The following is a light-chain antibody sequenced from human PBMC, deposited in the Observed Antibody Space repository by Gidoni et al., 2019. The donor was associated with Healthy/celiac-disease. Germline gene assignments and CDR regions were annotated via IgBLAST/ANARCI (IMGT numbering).Light chain of an antibody. CDR2: AAS. CDR3: QQSYSTPLT. V-gene: IGKV1-39*01. J-gene: IGKJ4*01. CDR1: QSISSY. Sequence: DIQMTQSPSSLSASVGDRVTITCRASQSISSYLHWYQQKPGKAPKLLIYAASSLQSGVPSRFSGSGSGTNFTLTISSLQPEHFATYYCQQSYSTPLTFGGGTKVEIK.